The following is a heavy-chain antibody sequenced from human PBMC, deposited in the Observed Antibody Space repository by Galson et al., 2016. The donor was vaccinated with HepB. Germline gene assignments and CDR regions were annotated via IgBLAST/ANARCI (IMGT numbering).Heavy chain of an antibody. CDR2: ISWDGVKT. CDR3: AKDPRATRRYMDV. Sequence: SLRLSCAASGFTFDDCPMHWVRQAPGKGLEWVSLISWDGVKTLYGDSVKGRFTISRDNSKNFLYLQMNSLRTEDTALYFCAKDPRATRRYMDVWGQGTTVTVSS. CDR1: GFTFDDCP. D-gene: IGHD3-16*02. V-gene: IGHV3-43*01. J-gene: IGHJ6*02.